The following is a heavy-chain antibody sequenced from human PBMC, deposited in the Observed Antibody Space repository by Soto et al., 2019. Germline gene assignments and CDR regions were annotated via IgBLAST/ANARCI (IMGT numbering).Heavy chain of an antibody. CDR2: IYYSGST. CDR1: GGSINSGDYY. V-gene: IGHV4-30-4*01. CDR3: ARDQTSGASGHHWFDR. Sequence: SETLSLTCTVSGGSINSGDYYWSWIRQPPGKGLEWIGYIYYSGSTSYNPSLKSRVIMSVDTSKNEFSLRLSSVTAADTAVYYCARDQTSGASGHHWFDRWGQGTLVTVSS. D-gene: IGHD3-10*01. J-gene: IGHJ5*02.